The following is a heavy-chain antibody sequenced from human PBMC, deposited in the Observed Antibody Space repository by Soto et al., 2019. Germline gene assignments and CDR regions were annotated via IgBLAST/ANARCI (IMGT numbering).Heavy chain of an antibody. D-gene: IGHD2-8*01. CDR1: GDSVSSNSAA. CDR2: TYYRSKWYN. J-gene: IGHJ6*02. Sequence: PSQTLSLTCAISGDSVSSNSAAWNWIRQSPSRGLEWLGRTYYRSKWYNDYAVSVKSRITINPDTSKNQFSLQLNSVTPXDTAVYYCARDCTNGVCYPSYXXXXXVWGQXTTVTVSS. CDR3: ARDCTNGVCYPSYXXXXXV. V-gene: IGHV6-1*01.